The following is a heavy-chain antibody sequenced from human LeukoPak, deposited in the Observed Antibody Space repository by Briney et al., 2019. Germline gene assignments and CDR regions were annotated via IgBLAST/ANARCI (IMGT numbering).Heavy chain of an antibody. V-gene: IGHV3-23*01. Sequence: GGSLRLSCAASGFTFSSYAMSWVRQAPGKGLEWVSVITGSGGSTYYADSVKGRFTISRDNSKNTLYLQMNSLRAEDTAVYYCASIYGSGSYYNVRRPHYFDYWGQGTLVTVYS. D-gene: IGHD3-10*01. J-gene: IGHJ4*02. CDR1: GFTFSSYA. CDR3: ASIYGSGSYYNVRRPHYFDY. CDR2: ITGSGGST.